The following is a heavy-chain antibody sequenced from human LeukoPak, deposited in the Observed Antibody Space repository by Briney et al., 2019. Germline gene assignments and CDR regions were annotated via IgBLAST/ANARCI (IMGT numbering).Heavy chain of an antibody. D-gene: IGHD6-13*01. V-gene: IGHV4-39*07. J-gene: IGHJ4*02. CDR1: GGSISSSSYY. CDR3: ARGKAAADPFDY. CDR2: IYYSGST. Sequence: SETLSLTCTVSGGSISSSSYYWGWIRLRPGKGLEWIGSIYYSGSTYYNPSLKSRVTISVDTSKNQFSLKLSSVTAADTAVYYCARGKAAADPFDYWGQGTLVTVSS.